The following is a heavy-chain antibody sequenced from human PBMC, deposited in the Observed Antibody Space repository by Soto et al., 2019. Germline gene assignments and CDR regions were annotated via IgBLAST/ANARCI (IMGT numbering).Heavy chain of an antibody. V-gene: IGHV4-59*08. CDR1: GGSISSYY. CDR2: IYYSGST. D-gene: IGHD3-3*01. Sequence: PSETLSLTSTVSGGSISSYYWSWIRQPPGKGLEWIGYIYYSGSTNYNPSLKSRVTISVDTSKNQFSLKLSSVTAADTAVYYCARAYYGYYYYMDVWGKGTTVTVSS. CDR3: ARAYYGYYYYMDV. J-gene: IGHJ6*03.